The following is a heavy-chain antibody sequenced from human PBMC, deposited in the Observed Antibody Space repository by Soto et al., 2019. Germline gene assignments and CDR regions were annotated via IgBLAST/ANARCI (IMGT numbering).Heavy chain of an antibody. CDR1: GDTFSSHA. CDR3: AKSSTTYYYQSSPYWPNKELDI. J-gene: IGHJ4*02. D-gene: IGHD3-22*01. CDR2: IIPIVDAR. V-gene: IGHV1-69*06. Sequence: SVKVSCKASGDTFSSHALSWVRQAPGQGLEWMGGIIPIVDARTCAQKFLGRVTISADKSTKRGYMELSSLTSEDTAVYYCAKSSTTYYYQSSPYWPNKELDIWGQGTLVTVSS.